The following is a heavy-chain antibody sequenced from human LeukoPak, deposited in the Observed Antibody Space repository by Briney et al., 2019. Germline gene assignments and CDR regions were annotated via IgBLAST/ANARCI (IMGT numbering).Heavy chain of an antibody. D-gene: IGHD3-9*01. CDR3: ARADYDILTGSPTFDY. Sequence: GESLKISCKGSGYSFTSYWIGWVRQMPGKGLEWMGIIYPGDSDTRYSPSFQGQVTISADKSISTAYLQWSSLKASDTAMNYCARADYDILTGSPTFDYWGQGTLVTVSS. V-gene: IGHV5-51*01. J-gene: IGHJ4*02. CDR2: IYPGDSDT. CDR1: GYSFTSYW.